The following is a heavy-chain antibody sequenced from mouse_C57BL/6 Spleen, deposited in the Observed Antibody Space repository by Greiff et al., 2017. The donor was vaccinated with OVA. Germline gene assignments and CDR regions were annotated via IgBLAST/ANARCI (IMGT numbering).Heavy chain of an antibody. J-gene: IGHJ4*01. CDR3: ARVGDYDYAMDY. D-gene: IGHD2-4*01. CDR1: GYSITSGYY. V-gene: IGHV3-6*01. Sequence: DVQLQESGPGLVKPSQSLSLTCSVTGYSITSGYYWNWIRQFPGNKLEWMGYISYDGSNNYNPSLKNRISITRDTSKNQFFLKLNSVTTEDTATYYCARVGDYDYAMDYWGQGTSVTVSS. CDR2: ISYDGSN.